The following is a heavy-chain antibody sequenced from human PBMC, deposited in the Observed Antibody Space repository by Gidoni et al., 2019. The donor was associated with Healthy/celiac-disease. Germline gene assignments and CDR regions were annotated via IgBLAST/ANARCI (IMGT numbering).Heavy chain of an antibody. CDR2: IYYSGCT. CDR1: VGFISSYY. V-gene: IGHV4-59*01. CDR3: AREVRAVAGTSNWFDP. J-gene: IGHJ5*02. Sequence: QVQLQESGPGLVKPSETLSLTCTVSVGFISSYYWSWIRQPPGKGLEWIGYIYYSGCTNYNPSLKSRVTRSVDTSKNQCSLKLSSVTAADTAVYYCAREVRAVAGTSNWFDPWGQGTLVTVSS. D-gene: IGHD6-19*01.